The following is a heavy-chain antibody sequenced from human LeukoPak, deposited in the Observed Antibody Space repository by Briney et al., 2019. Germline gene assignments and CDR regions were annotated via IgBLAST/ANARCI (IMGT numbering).Heavy chain of an antibody. Sequence: GESLKISCKGSGYSFTNYWINWVRQMPGKGLEWMGKIDPSDSYTNYSPSFQGHVTISADKSITTAYLQWNSLKASDTAMYYCARQGETYYSHDEYWGQGTLVTVSS. D-gene: IGHD1-26*01. J-gene: IGHJ4*02. CDR1: GYSFTNYW. CDR2: IDPSDSYT. V-gene: IGHV5-10-1*01. CDR3: ARQGETYYSHDEY.